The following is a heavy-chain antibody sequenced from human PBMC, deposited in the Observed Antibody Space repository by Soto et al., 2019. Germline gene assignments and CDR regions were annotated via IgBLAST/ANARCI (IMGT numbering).Heavy chain of an antibody. Sequence: GGSLRLSCAASGFTFSSYGMHWVRQAPGKGLEWVAVISYDGSNKYYADSVKGRFTISRDNSKNTLYLQMNSLRAEDTAVYYCAKAGSGSILVYYYYYMDVWGKGTTVTVSS. CDR2: ISYDGSNK. CDR3: AKAGSGSILVYYYYYMDV. D-gene: IGHD3-10*01. V-gene: IGHV3-30*18. CDR1: GFTFSSYG. J-gene: IGHJ6*03.